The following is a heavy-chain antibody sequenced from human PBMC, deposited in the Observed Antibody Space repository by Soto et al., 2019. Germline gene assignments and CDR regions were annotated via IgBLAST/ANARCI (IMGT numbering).Heavy chain of an antibody. CDR3: AKKVPGSNPLDS. V-gene: IGHV3-66*01. J-gene: IGHJ4*02. CDR2: IYSGGDT. Sequence: GGSLRLSCAVSGITVRSHYLSWVRQAPGKGLEWVSIIYSGGDTYYTDSVKGRFTISRDNSKNTLYLQMNSLRVEDTAVYYCAKKVPGSNPLDSWGQGALVTVSS. CDR1: GITVRSHY. D-gene: IGHD1-1*01.